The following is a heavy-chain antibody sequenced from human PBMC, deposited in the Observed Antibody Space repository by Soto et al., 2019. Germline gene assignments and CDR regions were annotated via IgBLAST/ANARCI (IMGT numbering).Heavy chain of an antibody. CDR1: GYTFIAYY. D-gene: IGHD1-1*01. J-gene: IGHJ4*02. Sequence: ASVKVSCKASGYTFIAYYIHWVRQAPGQGLEWMGWVNPNRGGTSYAQKFQDRVTMTRDTSISTAYMELSRLSSDDTAVYYCAASDSITTTGDYWGQGTPVTVSS. CDR3: AASDSITTTGDY. CDR2: VNPNRGGT. V-gene: IGHV1-2*02.